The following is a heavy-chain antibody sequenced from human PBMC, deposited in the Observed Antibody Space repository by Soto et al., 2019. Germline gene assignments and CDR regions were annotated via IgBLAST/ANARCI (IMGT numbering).Heavy chain of an antibody. V-gene: IGHV1-69*01. J-gene: IGHJ3*02. CDR2: IIPSFGTA. D-gene: IGHD2-15*01. Sequence: QVQLVQSGAEVKKPGSSVKVSCKASGGTFSSYAISWVRQAPGQGLEWMGGIIPSFGTANYAQKFQGRVTITADESTSTAYVELSSLRSEDAAVYYCARERSGCSGCSCYPTGGDDAFDIWGQGTMVTVSS. CDR1: GGTFSSYA. CDR3: ARERSGCSGCSCYPTGGDDAFDI.